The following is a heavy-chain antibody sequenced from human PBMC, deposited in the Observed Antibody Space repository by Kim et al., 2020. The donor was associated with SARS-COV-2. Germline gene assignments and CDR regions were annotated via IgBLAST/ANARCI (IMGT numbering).Heavy chain of an antibody. J-gene: IGHJ3*02. D-gene: IGHD4-17*01. Sequence: LQGRVTMTTDTSTSTAYMELRSLRSDDTAVYYCARDRQEDYGDFDDAFDIWGQGTMVTVSS. CDR3: ARDRQEDYGDFDDAFDI. V-gene: IGHV1-18*01.